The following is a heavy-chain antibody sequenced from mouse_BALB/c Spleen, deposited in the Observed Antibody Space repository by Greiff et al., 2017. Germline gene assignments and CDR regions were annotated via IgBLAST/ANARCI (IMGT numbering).Heavy chain of an antibody. CDR1: GFNIKDTY. Sequence: EVKLEESGAELVKPGASVKLSCTASGFNIKDTYMHWVKQRPEQGLEWIGRIDPANGNTKYDPKFQGKATITADTSSNTAYLQLSSLTSEDTAVYYCARSRDVKDAMDYWGQGTSVTVSS. CDR2: IDPANGNT. D-gene: IGHD1-3*01. V-gene: IGHV14-3*02. CDR3: ARSRDVKDAMDY. J-gene: IGHJ4*01.